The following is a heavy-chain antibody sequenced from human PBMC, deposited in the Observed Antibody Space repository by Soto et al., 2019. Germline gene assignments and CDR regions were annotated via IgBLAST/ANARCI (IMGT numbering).Heavy chain of an antibody. CDR1: GFTFTSSA. D-gene: IGHD3-22*01. Sequence: VASVKVSCKASGFTFTSSAVQWVRQARGQRLEWIGWIVVGSGNTNYAQKFQDRVTITRDTSTSTAYMELSSLRSEDPAVYYCATAAYYDSSGYYDLNLYYFDYWGQGTLVTVSS. CDR3: ATAAYYDSSGYYDLNLYYFDY. CDR2: IVVGSGNT. V-gene: IGHV1-58*01. J-gene: IGHJ4*02.